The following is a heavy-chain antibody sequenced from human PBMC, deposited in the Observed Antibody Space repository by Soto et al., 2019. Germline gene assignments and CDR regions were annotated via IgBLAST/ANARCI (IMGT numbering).Heavy chain of an antibody. V-gene: IGHV3-64*04. Sequence: GGSLRLSCSASGFSFSDYTMHWVRQTPEKRLEYISIIDSKGQITDYAESVKGRFAISRDNSKNMLYLQMNSLRVEDTALYYCAKCDCGGDWGVYHYDHWGQGSQVTVSS. CDR1: GFSFSDYT. J-gene: IGHJ5*02. CDR3: AKCDCGGDWGVYHYDH. CDR2: IDSKGQIT. D-gene: IGHD2-21*02.